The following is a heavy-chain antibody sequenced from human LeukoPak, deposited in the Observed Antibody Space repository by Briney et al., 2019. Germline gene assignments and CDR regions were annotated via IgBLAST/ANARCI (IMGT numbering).Heavy chain of an antibody. CDR1: GGSFSGYY. CDR2: INHSGST. V-gene: IGHV4-34*01. D-gene: IGHD5-12*01. Sequence: SETLSLTCAVYGGSFSGYYWSWIRQPPGKGLEWIGEINHSGSTNYNPSLKSRVTISVDTSKNQFSLKLSSVTAADTAVYYCARHRLLSGYSGYEPYYFDYWGQGTLVTVSS. CDR3: ARHRLLSGYSGYEPYYFDY. J-gene: IGHJ4*02.